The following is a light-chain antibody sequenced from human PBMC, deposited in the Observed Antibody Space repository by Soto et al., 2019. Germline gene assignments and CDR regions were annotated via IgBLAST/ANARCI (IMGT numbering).Light chain of an antibody. V-gene: IGLV1-51*01. CDR2: DDD. CDR1: SSNIGGNS. Sequence: QSVLTQPPSVSGAPGQTVTISCSGSSSNIGGNSVSWYQQLPGTAPKLLIYDDDKRPSGIPDRFSGSKSGTSATLGITGFQTGDEADYYCGSWDSSLSAYVFGTGTKGTVL. J-gene: IGLJ1*01. CDR3: GSWDSSLSAYV.